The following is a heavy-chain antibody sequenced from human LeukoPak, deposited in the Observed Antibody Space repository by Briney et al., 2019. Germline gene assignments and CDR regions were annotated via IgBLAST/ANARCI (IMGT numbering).Heavy chain of an antibody. CDR3: ARAWDGMDV. Sequence: ASVKVSCKASGYTFTNYYMHWVRQAPGQGLEWMGIINPYVGSTGYAQKFQGRVTMTRDTSTSTVYMELRSLRSDDTAVYYCARAWDGMDVWGQGTTVTVSS. CDR1: GYTFTNYY. J-gene: IGHJ6*02. CDR2: INPYVGST. D-gene: IGHD7-27*01. V-gene: IGHV1-46*01.